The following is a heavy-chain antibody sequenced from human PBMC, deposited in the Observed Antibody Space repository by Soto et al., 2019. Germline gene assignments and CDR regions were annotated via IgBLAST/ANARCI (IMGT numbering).Heavy chain of an antibody. D-gene: IGHD3-22*01. V-gene: IGHV1-69*13. CDR1: GYTFTSYG. CDR2: IIPIFGTA. J-gene: IGHJ4*02. CDR3: ARDLKDSSGSSY. Sequence: ASVKVSCKASGYTFTSYGISWVRQAPGQGLEWMGGIIPIFGTANYAQKFQGRVTITADESTSTAYMELSSLRSEDTAVYYCARDLKDSSGSSYWGQGTLVTVSS.